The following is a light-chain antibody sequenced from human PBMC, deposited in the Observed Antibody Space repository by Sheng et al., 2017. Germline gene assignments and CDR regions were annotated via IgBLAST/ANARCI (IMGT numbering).Light chain of an antibody. Sequence: QSALTQPASVSGSPGQSITISCLGSSSDIGAYNYVSWFQQHPGKAPKLLISDVSNRPSGISDRFSGSKSGNTASLTISGLQAEDEADYYCCSYAGSRVWVFGGGTKVTIL. V-gene: IGLV2-14*01. J-gene: IGLJ3*02. CDR2: DVS. CDR3: CSYAGSRVWV. CDR1: SSDIGAYNY.